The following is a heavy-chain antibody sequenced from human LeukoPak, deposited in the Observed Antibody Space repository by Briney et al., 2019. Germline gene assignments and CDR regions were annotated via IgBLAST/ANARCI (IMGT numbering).Heavy chain of an antibody. CDR1: GFTVISSY. J-gene: IGHJ5*02. CDR2: IYSDTRT. CDR3: ARTYSSGVSWFDP. Sequence: PGGSLRLSFAASGFTVISSYMSWVRQAPGKGLEWVSVIYSDTRTYYADSVKGRFTISSDNSKNTLYLQMNSLRAEDTAVYYCARTYSSGVSWFDPWGQGTLVTVSS. V-gene: IGHV3-53*01. D-gene: IGHD6-19*01.